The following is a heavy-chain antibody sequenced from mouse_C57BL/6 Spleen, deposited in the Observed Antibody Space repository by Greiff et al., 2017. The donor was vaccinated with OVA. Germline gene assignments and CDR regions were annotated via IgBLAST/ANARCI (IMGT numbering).Heavy chain of an antibody. D-gene: IGHD3-1*01. CDR3: ERSPLGYFDV. CDR2: IHPNSGST. J-gene: IGHJ1*03. Sequence: QVQLQQPGAELVKPGASVKLSCKASGYTFTSYWMHWVKQRPGQGLEWIGMIHPNSGSTNYNEKFKSKATLTVDKSSSTAYLQLSSLTSEDSAVYYGERSPLGYFDVWGTGTTVTVSS. CDR1: GYTFTSYW. V-gene: IGHV1-64*01.